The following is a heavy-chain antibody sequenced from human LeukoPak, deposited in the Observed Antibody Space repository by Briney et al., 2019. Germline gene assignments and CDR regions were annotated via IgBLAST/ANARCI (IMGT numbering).Heavy chain of an antibody. V-gene: IGHV4-39*01. Sequence: SETLSLTCTVSGGSISSSSSHWGWIRQPPGKGLEWIGSISYTGSTYYNPSLKSRVTISVDTSKSQFSLKLSSVTAADTAVYYCARVLAAAAHFDYWGQGTLVTASS. CDR3: ARVLAAAAHFDY. D-gene: IGHD6-13*01. CDR1: GGSISSSSSH. CDR2: ISYTGST. J-gene: IGHJ4*02.